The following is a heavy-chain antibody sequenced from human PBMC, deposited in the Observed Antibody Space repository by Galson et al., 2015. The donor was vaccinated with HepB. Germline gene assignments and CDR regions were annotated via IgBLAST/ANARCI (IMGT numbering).Heavy chain of an antibody. CDR1: GFTFSSYA. Sequence: SLRLSCAASGFTFSSYAMHWVRQAPGKGLEWVAVISYDGRNKYYADSVKGRITISRDNSRNTLYLQMNSLRAEDTAVYYCARPLGGVRGVIRWDYYYYYGMDVWGQGTTVTVSS. V-gene: IGHV3-30*04. CDR3: ARPLGGVRGVIRWDYYYYYGMDV. J-gene: IGHJ6*02. D-gene: IGHD3-10*02. CDR2: ISYDGRNK.